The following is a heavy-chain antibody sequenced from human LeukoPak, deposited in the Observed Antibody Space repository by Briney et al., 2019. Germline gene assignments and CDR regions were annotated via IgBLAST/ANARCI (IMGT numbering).Heavy chain of an antibody. Sequence: GASVKVSCKASGYTFTSYHITWVRQPTGQGLEWMGWMDPSSGDAGFAPKFQGRVTMTRDTSISTAYMEVSKLRFEDTAVYYCARVDVAMITGDFDYWGQGTRVIVSS. D-gene: IGHD3-16*01. CDR3: ARVDVAMITGDFDY. CDR1: GYTFTSYH. CDR2: MDPSSGDA. J-gene: IGHJ4*02. V-gene: IGHV1-8*02.